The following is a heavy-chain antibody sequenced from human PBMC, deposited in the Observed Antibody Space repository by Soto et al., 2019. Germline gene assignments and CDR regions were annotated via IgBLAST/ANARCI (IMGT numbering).Heavy chain of an antibody. Sequence: QVQLVQSGAAVKKPGSSVKVSCKASGGTFSSYAISWVRQAPGQGLEWMGGIIPIFGTANYAQKFQGRVTITADESTSTAYMELSSLRSEDTAVYYCARLGTPYYSSSWGNWFDPWGQGTLVTGSS. CDR2: IIPIFGTA. V-gene: IGHV1-69*01. CDR3: ARLGTPYYSSSWGNWFDP. D-gene: IGHD6-13*01. CDR1: GGTFSSYA. J-gene: IGHJ5*02.